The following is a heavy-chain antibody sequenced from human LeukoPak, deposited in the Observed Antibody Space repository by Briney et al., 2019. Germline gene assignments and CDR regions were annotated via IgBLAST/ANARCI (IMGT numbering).Heavy chain of an antibody. Sequence: SVKVSCKASGGTFSSYAISWARQAPGQGLEWMGGIIPIFGTANYAQKFQGRVTITADESTSTAYMELSSLRSEDTAVYYCASVGITMVRGVIGWFDPWGQGTLVTVSS. V-gene: IGHV1-69*13. CDR1: GGTFSSYA. D-gene: IGHD3-10*01. CDR3: ASVGITMVRGVIGWFDP. J-gene: IGHJ5*02. CDR2: IIPIFGTA.